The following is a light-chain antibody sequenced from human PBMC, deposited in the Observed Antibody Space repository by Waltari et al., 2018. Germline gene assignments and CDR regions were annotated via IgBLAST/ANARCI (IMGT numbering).Light chain of an antibody. CDR2: DND. CDR3: GTWDNNLSVGV. CDR1: RSNIGNNH. J-gene: IGLJ3*02. V-gene: IGLV1-51*01. Sequence: QSVLTQPPSVSAAPGQKVTISCSGSRSNIGNNHVSWYQQFPGTAPKLLIYDNDKRPSGTPDRFSGSKSGTSATLGITGLQTGDEADYYCGTWDNNLSVGVFGGGTKLTVL.